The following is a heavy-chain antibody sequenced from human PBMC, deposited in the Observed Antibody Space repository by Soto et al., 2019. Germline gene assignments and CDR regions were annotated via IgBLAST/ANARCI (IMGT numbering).Heavy chain of an antibody. CDR1: GFTFSSYA. J-gene: IGHJ4*02. Sequence: VGSLSLSCAASGFTFSSYAMSWVRQAPGKGLEWVSAISGSGGSTYYADSVKGRFTISRDNSKNTTYLQMDGLTSDDTAMYFCARGGGMGVNDFWGQGIMVTVSS. D-gene: IGHD3-16*01. V-gene: IGHV3-23*01. CDR2: ISGSGGST. CDR3: ARGGGMGVNDF.